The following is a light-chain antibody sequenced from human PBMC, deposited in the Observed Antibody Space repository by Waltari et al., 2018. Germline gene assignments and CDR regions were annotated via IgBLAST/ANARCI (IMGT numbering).Light chain of an antibody. Sequence: DIVMTQSPLSLPVTPGEQASISCSSSQSLLHVNGYNYLDWYLQKPGQSPQLLIYLGSNRASGVPDRFSGSGSGTDFTLKISRVEAEDVGVYYCMQALQTPLTFGGGTKVEIK. CDR2: LGS. CDR3: MQALQTPLT. V-gene: IGKV2-28*01. J-gene: IGKJ4*01. CDR1: QSLLHVNGYNY.